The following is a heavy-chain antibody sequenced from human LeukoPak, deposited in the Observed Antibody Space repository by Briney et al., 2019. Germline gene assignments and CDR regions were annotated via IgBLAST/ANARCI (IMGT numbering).Heavy chain of an antibody. CDR3: AKEGVRGYSYGYGTRNKWFDF. J-gene: IGHJ5*01. CDR2: ISYDGSTK. CDR1: GFTFSSYG. V-gene: IGHV3-30*18. Sequence: GGSLRLCCAASGFTFSSYGMHWVRQAPGKGLEWVAVISYDGSTKYYTNSVKGRFTISRDNSKNTLYLQMNSLRAEDTAVYYCAKEGVRGYSYGYGTRNKWFDFWGQGTLVTVSS. D-gene: IGHD5-18*01.